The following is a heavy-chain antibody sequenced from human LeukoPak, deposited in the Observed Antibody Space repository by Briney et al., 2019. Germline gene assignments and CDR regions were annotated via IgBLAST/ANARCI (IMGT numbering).Heavy chain of an antibody. V-gene: IGHV3-48*03. D-gene: IGHD6-13*01. CDR2: ISSSGSTI. CDR1: GVTFSSYE. Sequence: GGSLRLSCAASGVTFSSYEMNWVRQAPGKGLEWVSYISSSGSTIYYADSVKGRFTISRDNAKNSLYLQMNSLRAEDTAFYYCARSSSPYYFDYWGQGTLVTVSS. CDR3: ARSSSPYYFDY. J-gene: IGHJ4*02.